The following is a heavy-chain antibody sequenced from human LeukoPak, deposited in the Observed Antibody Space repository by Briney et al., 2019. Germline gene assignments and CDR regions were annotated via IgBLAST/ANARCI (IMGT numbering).Heavy chain of an antibody. J-gene: IGHJ4*02. CDR3: AKSRSGYHFDY. Sequence: GESLKISCQGSGDRFTSSWIGWVREMPGKGLEWMGIIYPGDSDTRYSPSFQGQVTISADKSISTAYLQWSSLKASDTAMYFCAKSRSGYHFDYWGQGTLVTVSS. D-gene: IGHD3-22*01. CDR2: IYPGDSDT. V-gene: IGHV5-51*01. CDR1: GDRFTSSW.